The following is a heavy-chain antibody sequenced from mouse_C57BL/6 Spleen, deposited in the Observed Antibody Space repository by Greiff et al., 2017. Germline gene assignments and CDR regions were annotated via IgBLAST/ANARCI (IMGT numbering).Heavy chain of an antibody. CDR1: GFNIKDYY. V-gene: IGHV14-1*01. Sequence: VQLQQSGAELVRPGASVKLSCTASGFNIKDYYMHWVKQRPEQGLEWIGRIDPEDGDTEYAPKFQGKATMTADTSSNTAYLQLSSLTSEDTAVYYCTTDDYLAWFAYWGQGTLVTVSA. CDR2: IDPEDGDT. J-gene: IGHJ3*01. D-gene: IGHD2-4*01. CDR3: TTDDYLAWFAY.